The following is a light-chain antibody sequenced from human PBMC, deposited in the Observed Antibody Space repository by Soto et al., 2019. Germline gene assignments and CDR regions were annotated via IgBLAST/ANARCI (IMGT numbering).Light chain of an antibody. Sequence: DIQMTQSPSTLSASVGDGVTITCRASQNISVWLAWYQQRPGKAPKFLMYDASSLETGDPSRFSGSGSGTEFTLTIRSLQPDDSATYYCQQYDSSSPTLGQGTKLEIK. CDR1: QNISVW. CDR2: DAS. V-gene: IGKV1-5*01. CDR3: QQYDSSSPT. J-gene: IGKJ2*01.